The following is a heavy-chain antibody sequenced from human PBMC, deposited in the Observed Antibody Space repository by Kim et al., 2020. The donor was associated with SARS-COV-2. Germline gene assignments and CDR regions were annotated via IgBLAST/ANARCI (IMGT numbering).Heavy chain of an antibody. Sequence: SETLSLTCTVSGGSISSSSYYWGWIRQPPGKGLEWIGSIYYSGSTYYNPSLKSRVTISVDTSKNQFSLKLSSVTAADTAVYYCARQFLGGYEFYYYYGMDVWGQGTTVTVSS. CDR2: IYYSGST. D-gene: IGHD5-12*01. CDR1: GGSISSSSYY. V-gene: IGHV4-39*01. J-gene: IGHJ6*02. CDR3: ARQFLGGYEFYYYYGMDV.